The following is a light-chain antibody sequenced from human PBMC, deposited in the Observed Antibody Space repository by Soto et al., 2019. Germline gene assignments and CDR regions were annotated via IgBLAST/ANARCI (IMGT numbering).Light chain of an antibody. Sequence: DIVMTQSPDSLAVSLGERATVNSKSSHSVLHSSNNKNYLAWYQQKPGQPPKLLIYWASTRESGVPDRFSGSGSGTDFTLTISSLQAEDVAVYFCQQSYSTPYEVTFGQGTKLEIK. V-gene: IGKV4-1*01. CDR1: HSVLHSSNNKNY. CDR2: WAS. CDR3: QQSYSTPYEVT. J-gene: IGKJ1*01.